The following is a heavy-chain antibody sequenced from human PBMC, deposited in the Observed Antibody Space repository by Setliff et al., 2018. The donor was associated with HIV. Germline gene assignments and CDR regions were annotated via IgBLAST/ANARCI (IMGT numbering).Heavy chain of an antibody. J-gene: IGHJ3*02. D-gene: IGHD1-26*01. CDR2: IIPIFGTA. CDR1: GGTFSSYA. V-gene: IGHV1-69*06. CDR3: GGASGSFDAFDI. Sequence: SVKVSCKASGGTFSSYAISWVRQAPGQGLEWMGRIIPIFGTANYAQKFQGRVTITADKSTSTAYMELSSLRSEDTAMYYCGGASGSFDAFDIWGQGTMVTVSS.